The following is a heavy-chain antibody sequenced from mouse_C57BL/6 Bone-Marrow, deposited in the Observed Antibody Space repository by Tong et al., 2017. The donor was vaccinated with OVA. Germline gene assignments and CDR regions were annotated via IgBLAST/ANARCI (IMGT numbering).Heavy chain of an antibody. CDR1: GFSLTSYG. J-gene: IGHJ2*01. CDR3: ARKVRRGDY. Sequence: VQLQESGPGLVAPSQSLSITCTVSGFSLTSYGVSWVRQPPGKGLEWLGVIWGDGSTNYHSALMSRLSISKDNSKSQVFLKMKSLQTDDTAMYYCARKVRRGDYWGQGTTLTVSS. V-gene: IGHV2-3*01. CDR2: IWGDGST. D-gene: IGHD2-14*01.